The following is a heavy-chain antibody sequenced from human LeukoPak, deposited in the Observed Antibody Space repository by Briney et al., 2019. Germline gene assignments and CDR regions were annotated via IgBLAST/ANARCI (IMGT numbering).Heavy chain of an antibody. J-gene: IGHJ3*02. CDR3: ARGLFLSGYLDAFDI. V-gene: IGHV3-53*01. Sequence: GGSLRLSCAASGFTVNNKYMTLVRQAPGKGLEWVSLIYNDGRTYYADSVKGRCTISRDNLKNVLYLQMNSLKVEDTALYYCARGLFLSGYLDAFDIWGQGTVVTVSS. CDR2: IYNDGRT. D-gene: IGHD3-22*01. CDR1: GFTVNNKY.